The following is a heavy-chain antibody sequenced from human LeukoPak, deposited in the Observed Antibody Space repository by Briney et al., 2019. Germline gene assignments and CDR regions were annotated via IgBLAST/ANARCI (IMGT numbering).Heavy chain of an antibody. V-gene: IGHV3-23*01. CDR3: AKGTYSIVGATPFDN. CDR1: GFIFINDS. Sequence: GGSLRLSCAAHGFIFINDSMSWVRQERGKGLGWVSSISGTDGNTYYADCVKGRLIIAREHRKNTLYLQMNSLRAEDTVLYYCAKGTYSIVGATPFDNWGPGTLVTVSS. CDR2: ISGTDGNT. J-gene: IGHJ4*02. D-gene: IGHD1-26*01.